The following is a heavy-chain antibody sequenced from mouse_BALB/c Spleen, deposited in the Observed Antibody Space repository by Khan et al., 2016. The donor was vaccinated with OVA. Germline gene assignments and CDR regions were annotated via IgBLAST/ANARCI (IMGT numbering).Heavy chain of an antibody. V-gene: IGHV5-6*01. J-gene: IGHJ3*01. D-gene: IGHD1-1*01. CDR3: TRLAYYYVSEGFAY. CDR1: GFTFSTYG. Sequence: EVELVESGGDLVKPGGSLKLSCAASGFTFSTYGMSWVRQAPDKRLEWVATVSTGGSYTYYPDSVKGRFTISRDNAKNTLYLQMSGLRSEDTAMFYFTRLAYYYVSEGFAYWGQGTLVTVSA. CDR2: VSTGGSYT.